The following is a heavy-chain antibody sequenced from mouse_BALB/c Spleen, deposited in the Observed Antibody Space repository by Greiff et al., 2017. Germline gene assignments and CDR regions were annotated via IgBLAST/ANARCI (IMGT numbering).Heavy chain of an antibody. CDR1: GFSLTSHG. D-gene: IGHD1-1*01. CDR2: IWSGGST. Sequence: VQLVESGPGLVQPSQSLSITCTVSGFSLTSHGVHWVRQSPGKGLEWLGVIWSGGSTDYNAAFKSRLSISKDNSKSQVFFKMNSLQADDTAIYYCARNWGYGSSYAMDYWGQGTSVTVSS. V-gene: IGHV2-4-1*01. J-gene: IGHJ4*01. CDR3: ARNWGYGSSYAMDY.